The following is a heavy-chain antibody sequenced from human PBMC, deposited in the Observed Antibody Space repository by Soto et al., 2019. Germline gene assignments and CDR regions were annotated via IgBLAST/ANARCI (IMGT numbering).Heavy chain of an antibody. V-gene: IGHV3-74*01. D-gene: IGHD6-19*01. CDR1: GFTFSTNW. J-gene: IGHJ4*02. CDR3: SRGPTGWYGFDY. Sequence: EVQLVESGGVLVQPGGSLRLSCAASGFTFSTNWMHWVRQAPGKGLVWVSRINRDGSSTNYADSVKGRFTISRDNAENPLVLQMISLTAYDTVVYYCSRGPTGWYGFDYWGQGTLGTVSS. CDR2: INRDGSST.